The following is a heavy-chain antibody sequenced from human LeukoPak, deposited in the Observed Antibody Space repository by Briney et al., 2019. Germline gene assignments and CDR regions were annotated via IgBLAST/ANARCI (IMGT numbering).Heavy chain of an antibody. Sequence: TGGSLRLSCAPSGFTFSSYWMIWVRQAPGKGLEWVANIKQDGSEKYYVDSVKGRFTISRDNGKNSLYLQMNSLRAEDTAVYYCARKAYGLDVWGKGTTVTVSS. CDR3: ARKAYGLDV. CDR2: IKQDGSEK. J-gene: IGHJ6*04. CDR1: GFTFSSYW. V-gene: IGHV3-7*03.